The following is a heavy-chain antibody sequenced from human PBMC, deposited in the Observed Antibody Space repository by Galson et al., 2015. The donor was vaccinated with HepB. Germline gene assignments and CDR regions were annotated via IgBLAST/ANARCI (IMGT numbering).Heavy chain of an antibody. CDR1: GFTFSTYG. D-gene: IGHD3-22*01. CDR3: ARKGQRSPLYYDTSGYYLDAFDI. V-gene: IGHV3-33*01. Sequence: SLRLSCAASGFTFSTYGMHWVRQAPGKGLEWVAVIWYDGSNKYYADSVKGRFTISRDNSKNTLYLQMNSLRAEDTAVYYCARKGQRSPLYYDTSGYYLDAFDIWGQGTMVTVSS. CDR2: IWYDGSNK. J-gene: IGHJ3*02.